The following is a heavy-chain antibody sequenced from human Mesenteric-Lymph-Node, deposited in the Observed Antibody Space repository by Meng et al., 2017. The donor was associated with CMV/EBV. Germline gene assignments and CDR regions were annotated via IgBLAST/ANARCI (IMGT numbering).Heavy chain of an antibody. CDR3: ARGSTRDKFDP. V-gene: IGHV4-34*01. Sequence: GSLRLSCDVYGGSFSTYYWTWIRQPPGKGLEWIGEVSHSGSTNYNPSLKSRVAISVDTSKNQFSLTLSSVTAADTAVYYCARGSTRDKFDPWGQGTLVTVSS. J-gene: IGHJ5*02. CDR1: GGSFSTYY. D-gene: IGHD5-24*01. CDR2: VSHSGST.